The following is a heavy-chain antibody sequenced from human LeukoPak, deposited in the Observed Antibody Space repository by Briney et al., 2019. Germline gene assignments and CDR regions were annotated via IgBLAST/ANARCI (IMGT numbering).Heavy chain of an antibody. CDR3: AIGGTYGSGS. CDR2: INNDGSTA. J-gene: IGHJ4*02. CDR1: GFPFANTW. Sequence: GGSLRLSCAASGFPFANTWTHWVRQAPGKGLVWVSLINNDGSTANYADSVKGRFTISRDNAKNTVYLQMNSLRAEDTAVYYCAIGGTYGSGSWGQGTLVTVSS. V-gene: IGHV3-74*01. D-gene: IGHD3-10*01.